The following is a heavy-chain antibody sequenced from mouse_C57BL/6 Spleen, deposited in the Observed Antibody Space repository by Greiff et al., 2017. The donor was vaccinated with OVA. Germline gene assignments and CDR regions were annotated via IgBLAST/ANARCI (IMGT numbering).Heavy chain of an antibody. CDR3: ARDWEGYFDV. D-gene: IGHD4-1*01. V-gene: IGHV1-81*01. CDR2: IYPRSGNT. Sequence: VQLQQSGAELARPGASVKLSCKASGYTFTSYGISWVKQRTGQGLEWIGEIYPRSGNTYYNEKFKGKATLTADKSSSTAYMELRSLTSEESAVYLCARDWEGYFDVWGTGTTVTVAS. J-gene: IGHJ1*03. CDR1: GYTFTSYG.